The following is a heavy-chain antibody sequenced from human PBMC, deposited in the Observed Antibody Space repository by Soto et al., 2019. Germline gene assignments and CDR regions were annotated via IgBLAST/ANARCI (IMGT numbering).Heavy chain of an antibody. V-gene: IGHV3-33*01. CDR2: TWYDESKT. Sequence: QVQLVESGGGVVQPGRSLRLSCAASGFTLSRYDMYWVRQAPGKGLEWVAVTWYDESKTYYGESVKGRFTISRDNSKNAGYRKMNSLRVEDRAVFYCARDWTVEQEWLPSEFDSWGQGTLVTVPS. CDR1: GFTLSRYD. D-gene: IGHD5-12*01. CDR3: ARDWTVEQEWLPSEFDS. J-gene: IGHJ4*02.